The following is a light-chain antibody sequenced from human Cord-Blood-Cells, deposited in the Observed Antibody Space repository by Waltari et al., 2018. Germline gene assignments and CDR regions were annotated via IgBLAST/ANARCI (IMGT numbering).Light chain of an antibody. Sequence: SYELTQPSSVSVSPGQTARITCSGDVLAKKYARWFQQKPCQAPVLVIYKDSERPSGIPERFSGSSSGTTVTLTSSGAQVEDEADYYCYSAADNNYGFGTGTKVTVL. CDR1: VLAKKY. CDR2: KDS. J-gene: IGLJ1*01. V-gene: IGLV3-27*01. CDR3: YSAADNNYG.